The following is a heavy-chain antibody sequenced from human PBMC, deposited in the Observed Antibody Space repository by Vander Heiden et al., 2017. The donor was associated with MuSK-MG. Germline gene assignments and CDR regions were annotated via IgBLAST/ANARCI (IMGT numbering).Heavy chain of an antibody. V-gene: IGHV3-49*03. CDR1: GFTFADYA. D-gene: IGHD3-9*01. CDR3: TRRSYDILTGYPTGAFDI. Sequence: EVQLVESGGGLVQPGRSLRLSCTVSGFTFADYAISGFRQAPGKGLEWLSFIRSKAYGGTTEYAASVKGGFTISRDDSKSIAYLQMSSLKTEDTAVYYCTRRSYDILTGYPTGAFDIWGQGTMVTVSS. J-gene: IGHJ3*02. CDR2: IRSKAYGGTT.